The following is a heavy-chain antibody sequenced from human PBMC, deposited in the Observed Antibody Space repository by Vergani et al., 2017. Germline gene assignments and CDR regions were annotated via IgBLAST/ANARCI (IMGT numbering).Heavy chain of an antibody. CDR1: GFTFSSYG. CDR2: IRYDGSNK. D-gene: IGHD1-26*01. V-gene: IGHV3-30*02. CDR3: AKDSRYSGSYSDY. Sequence: VQLLESGGGLVQPGGSLRLSCAASGFTFSSYGMHWVRQAPGKGLEWVAFIRYDGSNKYYADSVKGRFTISRDNSKNTLYLQMNSLRAEDTAVYYCAKDSRYSGSYSDYWGQGTLVTVSS. J-gene: IGHJ4*02.